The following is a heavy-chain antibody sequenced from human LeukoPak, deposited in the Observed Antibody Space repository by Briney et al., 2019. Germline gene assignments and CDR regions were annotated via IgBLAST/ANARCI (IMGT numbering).Heavy chain of an antibody. V-gene: IGHV4-59*08. J-gene: IGHJ5*02. D-gene: IGHD3-9*01. Sequence: SDTLSLTCTVSGRSISGYYWSWIRQPPGKALEWIAYIDYSGDTNSNPSLKRRVTTSVDRSKNQFSLRLNSVTAADTAFYYCARHPPGLRYFDPWGQGTLVTVSS. CDR2: IDYSGDT. CDR3: ARHPPGLRYFDP. CDR1: GRSISGYY.